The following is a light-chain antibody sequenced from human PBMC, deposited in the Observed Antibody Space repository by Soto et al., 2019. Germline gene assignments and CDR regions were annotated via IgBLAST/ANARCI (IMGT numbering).Light chain of an antibody. CDR1: QSISSW. CDR3: QQYDSYPYT. J-gene: IGKJ2*01. V-gene: IGKV1-5*03. Sequence: IQMTQSPSTLSASVGARVTITCRSRQSISSWLAWYQQKPGKAPELLINEASTLGSGVPSRFSGSASATEFTLTISGLQPDEFATYYCQQYDSYPYTFGQWTKVDNK. CDR2: EAS.